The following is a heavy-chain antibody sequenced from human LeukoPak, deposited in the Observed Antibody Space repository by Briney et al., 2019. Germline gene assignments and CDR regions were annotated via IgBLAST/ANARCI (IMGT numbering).Heavy chain of an antibody. D-gene: IGHD6-19*01. CDR3: ARRRAVAEY. J-gene: IGHJ4*02. Sequence: PSETLSLTCTVSGGSISNYYWSWIRQPAGKGLEWIGRINTSGSTNYNPSLKSRVTMSADTSKNQFSLQLSSVTATDTAVYYCARRRAVAEYWGQRILVTVSS. CDR1: GGSISNYY. CDR2: INTSGST. V-gene: IGHV4-4*07.